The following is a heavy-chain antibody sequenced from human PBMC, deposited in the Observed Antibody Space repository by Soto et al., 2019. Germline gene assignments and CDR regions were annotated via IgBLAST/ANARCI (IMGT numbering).Heavy chain of an antibody. CDR2: MYYSGDT. J-gene: IGHJ6*02. V-gene: IGHV4-59*01. CDR1: GGSINNYY. D-gene: IGHD1-1*01. Sequence: QVQLQESGPGLVKPSETLSLTCTVSGGSINNYYWVWLRQPPGEGLERIGHMYYSGDTDYNPSLKSRVAISVDTSKNRFSLRLTSVTAADTAVYYCARGDWNDYFYNGMDVWGQGTTVIVSS. CDR3: ARGDWNDYFYNGMDV.